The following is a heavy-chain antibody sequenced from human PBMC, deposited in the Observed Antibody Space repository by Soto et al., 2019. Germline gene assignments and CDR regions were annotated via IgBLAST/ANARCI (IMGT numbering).Heavy chain of an antibody. CDR3: ARDLAKGGGSAGFDY. V-gene: IGHV1-2*02. J-gene: IGHJ4*02. CDR2: INPKSGGT. D-gene: IGHD1-26*01. Sequence: ASVKVSCKASGYTFTVYYMHWGRQAPGQGLEWMGWINPKSGGTMYPQKFQGRVTMTWDTSISTAYMAPTRLRSDDTAVYYCARDLAKGGGSAGFDYWGQGTLVTVSS. CDR1: GYTFTVYY.